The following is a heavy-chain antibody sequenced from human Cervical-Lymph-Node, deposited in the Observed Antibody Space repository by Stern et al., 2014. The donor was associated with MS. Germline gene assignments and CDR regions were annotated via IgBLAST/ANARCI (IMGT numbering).Heavy chain of an antibody. J-gene: IGHJ4*02. CDR2: AYHSGYA. D-gene: IGHD3-9*01. CDR3: ASRTLTFPYYFDS. CDR1: GGSILRTDW. Sequence: QVQLQESGPGLVKPSGTLSLTCAVSGGSILRTDWWSWVRQPPGKGLEWIGEAYHSGYANYNPSLKSRVPISVTKSKNQSSLTLTSVTAADTALYYCASRTLTFPYYFDSWGQGTLVTVSS. V-gene: IGHV4-4*02.